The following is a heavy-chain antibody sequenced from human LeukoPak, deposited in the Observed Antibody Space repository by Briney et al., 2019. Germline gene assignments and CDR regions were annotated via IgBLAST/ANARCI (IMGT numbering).Heavy chain of an antibody. CDR3: AKDQSSGYCFDY. CDR1: GFTFSSYS. CDR2: ISGSGGST. V-gene: IGHV3-23*01. D-gene: IGHD5-12*01. J-gene: IGHJ4*02. Sequence: PGGSLRLSCAASGFTFSSYSMSWVRQAPGKGLEWVSAISGSGGSTYYADSVKGRFTISRDNSKNTLYLQMNSLRAEDTAVYYCAKDQSSGYCFDYWGQGTLVTVSS.